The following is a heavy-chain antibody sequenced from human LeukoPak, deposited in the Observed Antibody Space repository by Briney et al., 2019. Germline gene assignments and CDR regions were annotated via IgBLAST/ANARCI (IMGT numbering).Heavy chain of an antibody. D-gene: IGHD3-16*01. CDR1: GFTFSSYS. V-gene: IGHV3-21*01. CDR3: ARAFLYYDYVWGSSAFDI. Sequence: GGSLRLSCAASGFTFSSYSMNWVRQAPGKGLEWVSSISSSSSYIYYADSVKGRFTISRDNAKNSLYLQMNSLRAEDTAVYYCARAFLYYDYVWGSSAFDIWGQGTMVTVSS. J-gene: IGHJ3*02. CDR2: ISSSSSYI.